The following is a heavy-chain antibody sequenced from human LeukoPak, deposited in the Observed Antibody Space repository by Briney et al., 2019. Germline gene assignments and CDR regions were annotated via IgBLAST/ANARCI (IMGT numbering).Heavy chain of an antibody. CDR2: ISYDGSNK. Sequence: GRSPRLSCAASGFTFSSYAMHWVRQAPGKGLEWVAVISYDGSNKYYADSVKGRFTISRDNPKNTLYLQMNSLRAEDTAVYYCARRAPLDYWGQGTLVTVSS. CDR1: GFTFSSYA. CDR3: ARRAPLDY. J-gene: IGHJ4*02. V-gene: IGHV3-30*04.